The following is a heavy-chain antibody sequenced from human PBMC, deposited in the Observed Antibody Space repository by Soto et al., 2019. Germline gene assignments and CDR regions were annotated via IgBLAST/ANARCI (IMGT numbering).Heavy chain of an antibody. CDR2: ISNSGGST. V-gene: IGHV3-23*01. D-gene: IGHD4-17*01. CDR3: AKDPLSHDYGALDY. Sequence: GGSLRLSCAASGFTFSSYAMSWVRQAPGKGLEWVSAISNSGGSTYYADSVKGRFTISRDNSKNTLYLQMNSLRAEDTAVYYCAKDPLSHDYGALDYWCPGTLVTVSS. CDR1: GFTFSSYA. J-gene: IGHJ4*02.